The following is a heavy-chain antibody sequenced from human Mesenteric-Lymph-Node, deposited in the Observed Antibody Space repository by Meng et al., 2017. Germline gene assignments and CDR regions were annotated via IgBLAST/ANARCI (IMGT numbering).Heavy chain of an antibody. Sequence: QVQRQESGPGLVKPSQTLSLTCTVSGGSISSGDYYWSWIRQHPGKGLEWIGYIYYTGSTFYNPSLKGRVTISVDTSKNQFSLKLRFVTAADTAVYYCAREGRSHQVGVSVYWGQGNLVTVAS. J-gene: IGHJ4*02. D-gene: IGHD2-21*01. V-gene: IGHV4-30-4*01. CDR1: GGSISSGDYY. CDR3: AREGRSHQVGVSVY. CDR2: IYYTGST.